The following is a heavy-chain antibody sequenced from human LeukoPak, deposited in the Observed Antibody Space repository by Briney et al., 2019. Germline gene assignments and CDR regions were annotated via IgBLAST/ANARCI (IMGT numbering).Heavy chain of an antibody. V-gene: IGHV1-2*02. Sequence: ASVKVSCQASGYTFTGYYMHWVRQAPGQGLEWMGWINPNSGGTNYAQKFQGRVTMTRDTSISTAYMELSRLRSDDTAVYYCARGHRYCSSTSCYTDYWGQGTLVTVSS. CDR3: ARGHRYCSSTSCYTDY. CDR2: INPNSGGT. CDR1: GYTFTGYY. J-gene: IGHJ4*02. D-gene: IGHD2-2*02.